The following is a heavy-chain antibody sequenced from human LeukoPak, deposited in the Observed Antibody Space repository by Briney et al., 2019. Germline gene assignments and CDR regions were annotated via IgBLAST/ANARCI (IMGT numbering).Heavy chain of an antibody. CDR3: AKDRGFGVFFQYYFDY. J-gene: IGHJ4*02. D-gene: IGHD3-10*01. V-gene: IGHV3-30*18. CDR2: ISYDGSNK. Sequence: GGSLRLSCAASGFSFSSYGMHWVRQAPGKGLEWVAVISYDGSNKYYADSVKGRFTISGDNSKNTLYVQMNSLRAEDTAVYYCAKDRGFGVFFQYYFDYWGQGTLVTVSS. CDR1: GFSFSSYG.